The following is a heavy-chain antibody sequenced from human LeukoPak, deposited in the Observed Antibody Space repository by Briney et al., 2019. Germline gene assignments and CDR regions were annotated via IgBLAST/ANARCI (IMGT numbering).Heavy chain of an antibody. CDR1: GFTFSSYA. J-gene: IGHJ6*02. CDR3: AKDLLSSWSYYYGMDV. Sequence: GGSLRLSCGASGFTFSSYAMSWVRQAPGKGLEWVSVISGSGVGTYYADSVKGRFTISRDNSKNTLYLQMHSLRAEDTAVYYCAKDLLSSWSYYYGMDVWGQGTTVTVSS. V-gene: IGHV3-23*01. D-gene: IGHD6-13*01. CDR2: ISGSGVGT.